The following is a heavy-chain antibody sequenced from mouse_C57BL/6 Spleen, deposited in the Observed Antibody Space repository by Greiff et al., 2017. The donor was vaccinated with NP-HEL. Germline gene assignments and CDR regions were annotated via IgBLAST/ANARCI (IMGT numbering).Heavy chain of an antibody. CDR2: IHPNSGST. Sequence: QVQLQQPGAELVKPGASVKLSCKASGYTFTSYWMHWVKQRPGQGLEWIGMIHPNSGSTNYNEKFKSKATLTVDKSSSTVYMQLSSLTSEDSAVYYCAKDSNPFDYWGQGTTLTVSS. J-gene: IGHJ2*01. CDR1: GYTFTSYW. CDR3: AKDSNPFDY. V-gene: IGHV1-64*01. D-gene: IGHD2-5*01.